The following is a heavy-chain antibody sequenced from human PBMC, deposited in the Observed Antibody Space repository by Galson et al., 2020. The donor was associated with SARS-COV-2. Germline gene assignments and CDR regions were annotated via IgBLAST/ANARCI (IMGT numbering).Heavy chain of an antibody. V-gene: IGHV4-39*01. D-gene: IGHD1-26*01. CDR2: IYYSGST. CDR3: ARLGTWFDP. J-gene: IGHJ5*02. Sequence: ETSETLSLTCTVSGGSISSSSYYWGWIRQPPGKGLEWIGSIYYSGSTYYNPSLKSRVTISVDTSKNQFSLKLSSVTAADTAVYYCARLGTWFDPWGQGTLVTVSS. CDR1: GGSISSSSYY.